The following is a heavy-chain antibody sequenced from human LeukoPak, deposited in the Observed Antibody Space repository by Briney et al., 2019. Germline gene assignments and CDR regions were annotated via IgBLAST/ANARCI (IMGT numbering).Heavy chain of an antibody. Sequence: SETLSLSCTVSGDSISNYYWSWIRQPAGKGLEWVGRLYTSGSTNYNPSLKRGVSVSGDKSKNQFSLKLSSVTAADTAIYYCARDGRDNSGYEIGAFDIWGQGTMVTVSS. V-gene: IGHV4-4*07. CDR2: LYTSGST. J-gene: IGHJ3*02. CDR3: ARDGRDNSGYEIGAFDI. D-gene: IGHD5-12*01. CDR1: GDSISNYY.